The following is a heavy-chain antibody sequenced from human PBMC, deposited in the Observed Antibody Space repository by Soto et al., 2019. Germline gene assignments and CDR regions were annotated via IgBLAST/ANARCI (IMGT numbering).Heavy chain of an antibody. V-gene: IGHV2-70*01. J-gene: IGHJ6*02. CDR1: GFSLSTSGMC. CDR3: ARIQSIAAPDYYYSGMDV. D-gene: IGHD6-6*01. CDR2: IDWDDDK. Sequence: SGPTLVNPTQTLTLTCTFSGFSLSTSGMCVSWIRQPPGKALEWLALIDWDDDKYYSTSLKTRLTISKDTSKNQVVLTMTNMDPVDTATYYCARIQSIAAPDYYYSGMDVWGQGTTVTVSS.